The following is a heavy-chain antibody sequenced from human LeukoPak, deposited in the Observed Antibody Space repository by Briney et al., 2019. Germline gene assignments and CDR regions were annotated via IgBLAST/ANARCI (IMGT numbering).Heavy chain of an antibody. CDR2: ISGDGGST. J-gene: IGHJ4*02. D-gene: IGHD5-24*01. Sequence: GGSLRLSCAASVFTFVDYATHWVREAPGKGLEWVSLISGDGGSTYYADSVKGRFTISRDNSKNSLYLQMNSLRTEDTALYYCAKDMEGGYNTFDYWGQGTLVTVSS. CDR1: VFTFVDYA. CDR3: AKDMEGGYNTFDY. V-gene: IGHV3-43*02.